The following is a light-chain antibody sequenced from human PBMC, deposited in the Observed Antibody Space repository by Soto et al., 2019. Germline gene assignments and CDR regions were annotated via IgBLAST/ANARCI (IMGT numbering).Light chain of an antibody. J-gene: IGKJ5*01. CDR2: DAS. CDR3: QHHCEAPVS. CDR1: QSVNTY. Sequence: EIVLSQSPATLALSPGETATLSCRASQSVNTYLAWYQQKPGQAPRLIISDASNSATGIPARFSGSGSATAFTLTISDLEPEDFEVYYGQHHCEAPVSFGQGTRLETK. V-gene: IGKV3-11*01.